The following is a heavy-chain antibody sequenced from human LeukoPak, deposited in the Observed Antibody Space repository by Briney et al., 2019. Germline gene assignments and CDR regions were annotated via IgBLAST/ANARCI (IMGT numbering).Heavy chain of an antibody. J-gene: IGHJ5*02. CDR3: ARQGTSATAGFDP. V-gene: IGHV1-46*01. CDR2: INPSGGST. CDR1: GYTFTSYY. D-gene: IGHD5-12*01. Sequence: ASVKVSCKASGYTFTSYYMHWVRQAPGQGLEWMGIINPSGGSTSYAQKFQGRVTMIRDTSTSTVYMELSSLRSEDTAVYYCARQGTSATAGFDPWGQGTLVTVSS.